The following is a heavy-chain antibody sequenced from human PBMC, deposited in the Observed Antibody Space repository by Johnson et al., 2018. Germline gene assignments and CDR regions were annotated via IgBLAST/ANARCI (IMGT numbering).Heavy chain of an antibody. J-gene: IGHJ3*02. V-gene: IGHV3-7*01. CDR1: GFTFSKYW. Sequence: VQLGQAGGGLVEPGGSLGLSCVVSGFTFSKYWMSWVRQAPGKGLEWVANIKQAGRDKGYVDSVKGRFSISRDNAKNSVYMQMNNLRVEDTAVYYCTAEWDGFDIWGQGTVVTVSS. CDR2: IKQAGRDK. CDR3: TAEWDGFDI.